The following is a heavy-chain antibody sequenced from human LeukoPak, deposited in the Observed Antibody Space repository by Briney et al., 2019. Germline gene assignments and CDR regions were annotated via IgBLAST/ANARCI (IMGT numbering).Heavy chain of an antibody. D-gene: IGHD1-26*01. J-gene: IGHJ4*02. CDR2: ITSSSSTI. Sequence: GSLRLSCAASGFTFSTYSMNWVRQAPGKGLEWLSYITSSSSTIYYADSVQGRFTISRDNAKSSLYLQMNSLRVEDTAVYYCARDRVGAYWGQGTLVTVSS. CDR3: ARDRVGAY. V-gene: IGHV3-48*01. CDR1: GFTFSTYS.